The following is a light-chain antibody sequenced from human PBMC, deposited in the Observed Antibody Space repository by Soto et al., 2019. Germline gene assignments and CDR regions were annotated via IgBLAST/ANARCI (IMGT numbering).Light chain of an antibody. J-gene: IGKJ1*01. V-gene: IGKV2-30*01. CDR2: QVS. CDR1: QSPLYSDGNTY. Sequence: DVVMTQSPLSLPVTLGQPASISCRSSQSPLYSDGNTYLSWFQQRPGQSPRRLIYQVSKRDSGVPDRFSVSGSGTDFTLRISRVEAEDGGIYYCMQGTHWPATFGQGTKVDIK. CDR3: MQGTHWPAT.